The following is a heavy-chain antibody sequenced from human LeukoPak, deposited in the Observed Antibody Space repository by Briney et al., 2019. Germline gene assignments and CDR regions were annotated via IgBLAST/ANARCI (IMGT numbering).Heavy chain of an antibody. Sequence: GGSLRLSCAHSGFTFSNTWMSWVRQAPGKGLEWVGRIKSKTDGGTIDYAAPVKGRFTISRDDSKNTLYLQMNSLETEDTAVYYCTTGYGVVNYFDRWGQGTLVTVSS. J-gene: IGHJ4*02. D-gene: IGHD3-3*01. V-gene: IGHV3-15*01. CDR3: TTGYGVVNYFDR. CDR2: IKSKTDGGTI. CDR1: GFTFSNTW.